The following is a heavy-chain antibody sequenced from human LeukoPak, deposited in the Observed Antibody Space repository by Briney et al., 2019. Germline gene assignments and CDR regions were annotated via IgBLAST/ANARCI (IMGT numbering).Heavy chain of an antibody. CDR3: ARGFSSRWELILDS. D-gene: IGHD1-26*01. Sequence: SETLSLTCAVYGGSFSGYYWSWIRQPPGKGLEWIGEINHSGSTNYNPSLKSRVTISADTSKNQFSLRLSSVTAADTAVYYCARGFSSRWELILDSWGQGTLVTVSS. CDR2: INHSGST. J-gene: IGHJ4*02. V-gene: IGHV4-34*01. CDR1: GGSFSGYY.